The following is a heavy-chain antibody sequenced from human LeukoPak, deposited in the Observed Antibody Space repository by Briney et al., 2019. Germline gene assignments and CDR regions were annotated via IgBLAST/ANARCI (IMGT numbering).Heavy chain of an antibody. Sequence: PGRSLRLSCAASGFTFSSYGMHWVSHAPGKGLEWVSYISTSSGTIYYADSVKGRFTISRDNAKNSLFLQMSSLRDEDTAVYYCARDGSFLGTLHYWGQGTLVTVSS. J-gene: IGHJ4*02. CDR1: GFTFSSYG. CDR2: ISTSSGTI. CDR3: ARDGSFLGTLHY. V-gene: IGHV3-48*02. D-gene: IGHD2/OR15-2a*01.